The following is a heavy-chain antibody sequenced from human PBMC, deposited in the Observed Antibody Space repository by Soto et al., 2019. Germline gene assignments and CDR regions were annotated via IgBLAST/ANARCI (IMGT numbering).Heavy chain of an antibody. CDR2: INAGNGNT. Sequence: ASVKVSCKASGITFSTYAIHWVRQAPGQRLEWMGWINAGNGNTKYSQKFQGRVTITRDTSASTAYMELSSLRSEDTAVYYCARGITLPTPLDYWGQGTLVTVSS. V-gene: IGHV1-3*01. CDR3: ARGITLPTPLDY. J-gene: IGHJ4*02. CDR1: GITFSTYA. D-gene: IGHD1-20*01.